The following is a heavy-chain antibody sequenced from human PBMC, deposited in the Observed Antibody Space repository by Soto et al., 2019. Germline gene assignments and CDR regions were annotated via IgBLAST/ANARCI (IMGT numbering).Heavy chain of an antibody. CDR2: IKSKTDGGTT. D-gene: IGHD1-1*01. J-gene: IGHJ6*02. CDR3: TTDPPQLEPTNYYYYYGMDV. CDR1: GFTFSNAW. V-gene: IGHV3-15*07. Sequence: PGGSLRLSCAASGFTFSNAWMNWVRQAPGKGLEWVGRIKSKTDGGTTDYAAPVKGRFTISRDDSKNTLYLQMNSLKTEDTAVYYCTTDPPQLEPTNYYYYYGMDVWGQGTKVTVSS.